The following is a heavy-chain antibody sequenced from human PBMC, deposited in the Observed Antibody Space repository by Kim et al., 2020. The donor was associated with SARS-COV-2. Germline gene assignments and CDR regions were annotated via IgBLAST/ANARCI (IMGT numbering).Heavy chain of an antibody. CDR1: GGSISSGDYY. V-gene: IGHV4-31*01. D-gene: IGHD2-15*01. CDR2: ISYSGST. Sequence: SETLSLTCTVSGGSISSGDYYWSWIRQHPGKGLEWIGYISYSGSTYYNPSLKSQIFISVDTSKNLFSLRLSSVTAADTAVYYCAIAWDQYCSGESCERRFDPWGQGTLVTVSS. J-gene: IGHJ5*02. CDR3: AIAWDQYCSGESCERRFDP.